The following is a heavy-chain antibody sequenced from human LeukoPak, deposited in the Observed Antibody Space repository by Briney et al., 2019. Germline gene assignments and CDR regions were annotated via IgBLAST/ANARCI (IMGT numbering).Heavy chain of an antibody. D-gene: IGHD4-17*01. J-gene: IGHJ3*02. CDR2: INPNSGGT. Sequence: ASVKVSCKASGYTFTGYYMHWVRQAPGQGLEWMGWINPNSGGTNYAQKFQGRVTMTRDTSISTAYMELSSLRSEDTAVYYCARGGDGDYVILSGAFDIWGQGIMVTVSS. V-gene: IGHV1-2*02. CDR3: ARGGDGDYVILSGAFDI. CDR1: GYTFTGYY.